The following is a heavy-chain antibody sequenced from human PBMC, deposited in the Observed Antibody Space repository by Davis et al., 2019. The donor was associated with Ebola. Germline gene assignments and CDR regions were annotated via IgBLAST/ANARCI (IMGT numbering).Heavy chain of an antibody. CDR3: ARDSPYYDFWSGYYTY. Sequence: GESLKISCAASGFTFISYWMNWVRQAPGKGLEWVANIKQDGSEKYYVDSVKGRFTISRDNAKNSLYLQMNSLRAEDTAVYYCARDSPYYDFWSGYYTYWGQGTLVTVSS. CDR2: IKQDGSEK. V-gene: IGHV3-7*01. CDR1: GFTFISYW. J-gene: IGHJ4*02. D-gene: IGHD3-3*01.